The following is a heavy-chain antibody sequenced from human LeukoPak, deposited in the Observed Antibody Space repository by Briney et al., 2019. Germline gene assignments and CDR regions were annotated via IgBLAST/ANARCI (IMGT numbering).Heavy chain of an antibody. Sequence: PGESLKISCKASGYSYTSYWIGWVRQMPGKGLEWMGIIYPGDSDTRYSPSFQGQVIISADKSISTAYLQWSSLKASDTAMYYCARIANYYYYYYMDVWGKGTTVTVSS. D-gene: IGHD6-13*01. CDR2: IYPGDSDT. V-gene: IGHV5-51*01. CDR3: ARIANYYYYYYMDV. CDR1: GYSYTSYW. J-gene: IGHJ6*03.